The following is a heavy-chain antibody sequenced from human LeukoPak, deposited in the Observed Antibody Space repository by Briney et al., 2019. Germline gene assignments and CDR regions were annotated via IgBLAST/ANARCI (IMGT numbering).Heavy chain of an antibody. CDR1: VGSISTYY. V-gene: IGHV4-59*01. Sequence: PSETLSLTCTVSVGSISTYYWSWLRQPPGRGLEWIGYIYYSGTTKYNPSLKSRVTISVDTSKNQFSLNLSSVTAADTAVYYCARVGLAAAGTTYDYWGQGTLVTVSS. CDR3: ARVGLAAAGTTYDY. J-gene: IGHJ4*02. D-gene: IGHD6-13*01. CDR2: IYYSGTT.